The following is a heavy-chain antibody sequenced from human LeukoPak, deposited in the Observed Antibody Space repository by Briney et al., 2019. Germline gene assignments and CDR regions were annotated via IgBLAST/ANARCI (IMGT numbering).Heavy chain of an antibody. Sequence: GASVKVSCKASGYTFTSYGISWVRQAPGQGLEWMGWISAYNGNTNYAQKLQGRVTMTTDTSTSTAYMELRSLRSEDTAVYYCARLEICGGDCYSSPFDYWGQGTLVTVSS. V-gene: IGHV1-18*01. CDR2: ISAYNGNT. CDR1: GYTFTSYG. J-gene: IGHJ4*02. CDR3: ARLEICGGDCYSSPFDY. D-gene: IGHD2-21*02.